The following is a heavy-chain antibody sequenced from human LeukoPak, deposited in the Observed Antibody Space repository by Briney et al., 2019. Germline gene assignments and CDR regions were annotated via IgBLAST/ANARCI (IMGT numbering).Heavy chain of an antibody. V-gene: IGHV3-21*04. D-gene: IGHD6-19*01. CDR2: ITSSRHYP. J-gene: IGHJ4*02. CDR1: GFTFTTYS. CDR3: ARAWTVADYFDY. Sequence: PGGSLRLSCAASGFTFTTYSMSWVRQAPGKGLEWVSSITSSRHYPHYADSVKGRFTISTDDAKNSLHLHMDSLRVEDTAIYYCARAWTVADYFDYWGQGILVTVSS.